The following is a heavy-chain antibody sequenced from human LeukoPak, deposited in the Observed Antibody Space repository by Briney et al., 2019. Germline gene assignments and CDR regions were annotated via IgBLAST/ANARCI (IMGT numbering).Heavy chain of an antibody. CDR3: TRDIDDVLTGDDAFDV. J-gene: IGHJ3*01. Sequence: GSLRLSCAGSGFTLSGYSLNWVRQAPGKGLEWVSSITSSGSSMYYADSVKGRFTISRDNAESSVYLQMNSLRVDDTGLYYCTRDIDDVLTGDDAFDVWGQGTVVTVSS. CDR2: ITSSGSSM. V-gene: IGHV3-21*03. D-gene: IGHD3-9*01. CDR1: GFTLSGYS.